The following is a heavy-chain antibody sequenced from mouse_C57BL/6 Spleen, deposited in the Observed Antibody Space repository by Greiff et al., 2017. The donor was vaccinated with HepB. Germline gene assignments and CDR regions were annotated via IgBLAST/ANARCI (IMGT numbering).Heavy chain of an antibody. Sequence: QVQLQQPGAVLVKPGASVKLSCKASGYTFTSYWMQWVKQRPGPGLEWIGEIDPSDSYTNYNQKFKGKATLTVDTSSSTAYMQLSSLTSEDSAVYYCARGAYWGQGTLVTVSA. CDR1: GYTFTSYW. CDR3: ARGAY. J-gene: IGHJ3*01. CDR2: IDPSDSYT. V-gene: IGHV1-50*01.